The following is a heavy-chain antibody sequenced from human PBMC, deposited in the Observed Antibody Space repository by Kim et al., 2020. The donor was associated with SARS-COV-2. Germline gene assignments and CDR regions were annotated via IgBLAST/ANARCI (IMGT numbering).Heavy chain of an antibody. CDR2: TSVFNGDT. CDR1: GYSFTDYG. J-gene: IGHJ4*02. Sequence: ASVKVSCKATGYSFTDYGVSWVRQAPRHGLEWMGWTSVFNGDTKYADNFQGRVTLTTDKSTTTAYMELRSLRSDDTAVYYCATSKWDRSVLDFWGQGTPVTVSS. CDR3: ATSKWDRSVLDF. V-gene: IGHV1-18*01. D-gene: IGHD6-19*01.